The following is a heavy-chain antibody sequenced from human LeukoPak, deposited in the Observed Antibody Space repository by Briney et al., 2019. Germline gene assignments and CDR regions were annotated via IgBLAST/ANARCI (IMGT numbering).Heavy chain of an antibody. CDR1: GFSFSDFY. CDR2: IGTRSNPI. D-gene: IGHD1-26*01. V-gene: IGHV3-11*01. J-gene: IGHJ4*02. Sequence: GGSLRLSCAASGFSFSDFYMSWIRQAPGMGLEWISYIGTRSNPIYYADSVKGRFTIARDDAKNSLYLQMNSLRDEDTAVYFCAREARGSGRDFDYWGQGILVTVSS. CDR3: AREARGSGRDFDY.